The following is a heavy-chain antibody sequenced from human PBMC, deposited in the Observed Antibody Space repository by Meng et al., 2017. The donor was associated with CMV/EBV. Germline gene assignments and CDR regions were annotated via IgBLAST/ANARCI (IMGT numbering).Heavy chain of an antibody. V-gene: IGHV1-3*01. D-gene: IGHD3-10*01. CDR3: ARDRGDS. Sequence: SVKVSCKASGYTFTRYNMHWVRQAPGQRPEWMGLINPGNGNTKYSQKFQGRVTITRDTSASIAYMELSSLRSEDTAVYYCARDRGDSWGQGTLVTVSS. CDR1: GYTFTRYN. CDR2: INPGNGNT. J-gene: IGHJ4*02.